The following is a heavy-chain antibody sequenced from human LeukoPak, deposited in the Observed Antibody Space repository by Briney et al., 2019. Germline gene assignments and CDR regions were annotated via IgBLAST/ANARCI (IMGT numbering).Heavy chain of an antibody. J-gene: IGHJ4*02. CDR2: IYYRGST. Sequence: SQTLSLTCTVSGGSISSGDYYWSWIRQHPGKGRRWIGNIYYRGSTYYNPSLKSRVTISVDTSKSQFSLKLSSVTAADTAVYYCAREGYDSSYYYYLDYWGQGTLVTVSS. D-gene: IGHD3-22*01. CDR3: AREGYDSSYYYYLDY. V-gene: IGHV4-31*03. CDR1: GGSISSGDYY.